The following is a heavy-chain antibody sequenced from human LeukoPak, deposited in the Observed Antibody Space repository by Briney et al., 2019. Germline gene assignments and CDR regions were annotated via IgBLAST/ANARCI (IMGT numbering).Heavy chain of an antibody. J-gene: IGHJ4*02. V-gene: IGHV3-30-3*01. Sequence: PGGSMSLSCPPSGFTLTSYAMEWVRPAPGRGRGLVAIIAYDRSRKSYADSVKGRFTISRDNSKNTRYLQMNSLRAEDAAVHYCTIDDIVRGSLDSWGQGTLVTVSS. CDR3: TIDDIVRGSLDS. CDR1: GFTLTSYA. CDR2: IAYDRSRK. D-gene: IGHD5-12*01.